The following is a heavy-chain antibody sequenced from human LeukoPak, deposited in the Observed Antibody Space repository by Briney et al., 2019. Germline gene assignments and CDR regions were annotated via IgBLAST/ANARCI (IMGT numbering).Heavy chain of an antibody. V-gene: IGHV4-4*07. CDR2: IYTSGST. CDR1: GGSISSYY. CDR3: AVEGNYDFWSGPRFDP. D-gene: IGHD3-3*01. Sequence: SETLSLTCTVSGGSISSYYWSWIRQPAGKGLEWIGRIYTSGSTNYNPSLKSRVTMSVDTSKNQFSLKLSSVTAADTAVYYCAVEGNYDFWSGPRFDPWGQGTLVTVSS. J-gene: IGHJ5*02.